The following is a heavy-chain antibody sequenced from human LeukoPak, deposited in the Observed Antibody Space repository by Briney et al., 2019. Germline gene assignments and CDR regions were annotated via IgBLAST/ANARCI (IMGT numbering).Heavy chain of an antibody. Sequence: ASVKVSCKVSGSTFTDYYMHWVQQAPGKGLEWMGLVDPEDGEIKYAEKFQGRVTITADTSTDTAYTELSSLRSEDTAVYYCATASICSSTNCAFDPWGQGTLVTVSS. CDR2: VDPEDGEI. J-gene: IGHJ5*02. D-gene: IGHD2-2*01. CDR3: ATASICSSTNCAFDP. V-gene: IGHV1-69-2*01. CDR1: GSTFTDYY.